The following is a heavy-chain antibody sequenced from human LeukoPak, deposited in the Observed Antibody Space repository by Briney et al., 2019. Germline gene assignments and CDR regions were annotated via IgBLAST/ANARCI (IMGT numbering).Heavy chain of an antibody. J-gene: IGHJ6*03. Sequence: ASVKVSCKASGYTFTRYYMHWVRRAPGQGLEWMGIINPSGGSTTYAQKFQGRVTMTRDTSTSTVYMELSSLRSEDTAVYYCARDSQVVPVTPRYYYMDVWAKGTTVTVSS. CDR3: ARDSQVVPVTPRYYYMDV. D-gene: IGHD2-2*01. V-gene: IGHV1-46*01. CDR2: INPSGGST. CDR1: GYTFTRYY.